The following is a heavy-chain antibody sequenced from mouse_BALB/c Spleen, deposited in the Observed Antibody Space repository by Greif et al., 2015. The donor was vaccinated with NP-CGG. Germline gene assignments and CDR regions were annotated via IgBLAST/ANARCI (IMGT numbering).Heavy chain of an antibody. CDR2: ISDGGSYT. V-gene: IGHV5-4*02. CDR1: GFTFSDYY. CDR3: ARGAIGTVDY. J-gene: IGHJ2*01. Sequence: EVMLVESGGGLVKPGGSLKLSCAASGFTFSDYYMYGVRQTPEKRLEWVATISDGGSYTYYPDSVKGRFTISRDNAKNNLYLQMSSLKSEDTAMYYCARGAIGTVDYWGQGTTLTVSS. D-gene: IGHD2-14*01.